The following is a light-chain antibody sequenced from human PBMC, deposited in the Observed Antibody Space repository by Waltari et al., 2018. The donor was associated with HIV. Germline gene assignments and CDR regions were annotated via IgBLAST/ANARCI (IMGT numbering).Light chain of an antibody. V-gene: IGLV2-11*01. CDR1: SSDVGGFNF. Sequence: QSALTQPRSVSGSPGQSVTIPCTGTSSDVGGFNFASWYQQHPGKAPKLMIYDVTKRPSGVPDRFSGSKFDNTASLTISGLQADDEADYYCCSYAGSYTLVVFGGGTKLTVL. CDR3: CSYAGSYTLVV. J-gene: IGLJ2*01. CDR2: DVT.